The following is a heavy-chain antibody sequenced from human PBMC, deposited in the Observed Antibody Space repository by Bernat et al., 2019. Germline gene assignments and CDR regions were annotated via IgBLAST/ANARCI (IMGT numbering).Heavy chain of an antibody. Sequence: QVQLVESGGGVVQPGRSLGLSCAASGFTFSSYAMHWVRQAPGKGLEWVAVISYDGSNKYYADSVKGRFTISRDNSKNTLYLQMNSLRAEDTAVYYCARGGYYYDPTNDYWGQGTLVTVSS. CDR3: ARGGYYYDPTNDY. CDR2: ISYDGSNK. J-gene: IGHJ4*02. V-gene: IGHV3-30-3*01. CDR1: GFTFSSYA. D-gene: IGHD3-22*01.